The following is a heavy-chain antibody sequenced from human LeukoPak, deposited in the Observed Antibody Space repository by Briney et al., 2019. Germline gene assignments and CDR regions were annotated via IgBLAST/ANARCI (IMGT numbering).Heavy chain of an antibody. J-gene: IGHJ6*02. D-gene: IGHD4-17*01. CDR3: ASATLCTVTSLWSYYYYYGMDV. Sequence: ASVKLSCKASGYTFTSYDINWVRQATGQGLEWMGWMNPNSSNTGYAHKLQGRVTMTRNTSISTDYMELSSLRSEDTAVSYCASATLCTVTSLWSYYYYYGMDVWGQGTKVTVSS. V-gene: IGHV1-8*01. CDR1: GYTFTSYD. CDR2: MNPNSSNT.